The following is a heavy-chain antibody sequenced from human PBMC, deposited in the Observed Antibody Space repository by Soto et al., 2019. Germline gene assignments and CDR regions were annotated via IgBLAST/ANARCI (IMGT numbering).Heavy chain of an antibody. J-gene: IGHJ4*02. D-gene: IGHD4-17*01. V-gene: IGHV1-18*01. CDR3: ARGPLYGDRIAYFDY. Sequence: QVQLVQSGAEVKKPGASVKVSCKASGYTFTTYGITWVRQAPGQGLEWMGWISAYNGNTNYAQKRQGRVTMTTDTSTSTAYMELRSLRSDDTAVYYCARGPLYGDRIAYFDYWGQGTLVTVSS. CDR2: ISAYNGNT. CDR1: GYTFTTYG.